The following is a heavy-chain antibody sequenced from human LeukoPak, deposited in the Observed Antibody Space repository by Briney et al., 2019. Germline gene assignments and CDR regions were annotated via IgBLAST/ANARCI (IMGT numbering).Heavy chain of an antibody. CDR3: ARARSIVGATGALYNGMDV. V-gene: IGHV1-69*10. CDR2: IIPMVDIT. CDR1: GGTFSSYT. J-gene: IGHJ6*02. Sequence: SVKVSCKASGGTFSSYTITWVRQAPGQGLEWMGWIIPMVDITNYAQNFQGRVTFTTDKSTSTAYMELTSLTSEDTAVYYCARARSIVGATGALYNGMDVWGQGTTVTVSS. D-gene: IGHD1-26*01.